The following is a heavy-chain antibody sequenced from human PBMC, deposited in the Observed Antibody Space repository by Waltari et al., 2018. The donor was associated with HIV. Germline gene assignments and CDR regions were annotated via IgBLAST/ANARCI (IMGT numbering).Heavy chain of an antibody. D-gene: IGHD2-2*01. J-gene: IGHJ4*02. CDR3: ARGALPGLPDY. Sequence: QVQLQQWGAGLLKPSETLSLTCAVYGGSFNNYYWTWIRQSPGKGLEWIGEVNPGESTNYNPYLKSRVTLSVDTSKNQFYLKLSSVTAADTATYYCARGALPGLPDYWGQGTLVTVSS. V-gene: IGHV4-34*02. CDR2: VNPGEST. CDR1: GGSFNNYY.